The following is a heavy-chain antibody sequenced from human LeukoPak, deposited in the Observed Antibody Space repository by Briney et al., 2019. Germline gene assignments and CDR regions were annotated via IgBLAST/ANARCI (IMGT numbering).Heavy chain of an antibody. V-gene: IGHV5-51*01. CDR3: ARPRGNSYYFDY. D-gene: IGHD4-23*01. Sequence: PGASLKISCQGSGYYFPNYWIGWVRQMPGKGLELVWIIYTGDSENKYSPSFQGQVTISADKSISTAYVQWSNLKASDTAIYYCARPRGNSYYFDYWGQGTLVTVSS. CDR1: GYYFPNYW. J-gene: IGHJ4*02. CDR2: IYTGDSEN.